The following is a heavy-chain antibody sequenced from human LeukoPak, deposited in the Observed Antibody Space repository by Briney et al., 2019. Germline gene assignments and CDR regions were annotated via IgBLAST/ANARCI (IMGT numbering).Heavy chain of an antibody. CDR3: AKGKVRAMATIDY. V-gene: IGHV3-23*01. D-gene: IGHD5-18*01. J-gene: IGHJ4*02. CDR2: ISGSGGST. Sequence: GGSLRLSCAASGFTFSSYAMSWVRQAPGKGLEWVSAISGSGGSTYYADSVKGRFTISRDNSKNTLYLQMNSLRGEDTAVYYCAKGKVRAMATIDYWGQGTLVTVSS. CDR1: GFTFSSYA.